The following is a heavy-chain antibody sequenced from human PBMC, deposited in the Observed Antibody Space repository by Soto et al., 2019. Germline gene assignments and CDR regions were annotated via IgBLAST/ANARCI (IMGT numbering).Heavy chain of an antibody. CDR2: IHSGGRT. J-gene: IGHJ5*02. D-gene: IGHD3-9*01. Sequence: GSLRLSCAASGFSVSSNYMSWVRQAPGKGLEWVSAIHSGGRTYYADSVKGRFTISGDISNNTLYLQMNSLRADDTAVYYCARSHDILNWFDPWGRGTLVTVSS. V-gene: IGHV3-53*01. CDR1: GFSVSSNY. CDR3: ARSHDILNWFDP.